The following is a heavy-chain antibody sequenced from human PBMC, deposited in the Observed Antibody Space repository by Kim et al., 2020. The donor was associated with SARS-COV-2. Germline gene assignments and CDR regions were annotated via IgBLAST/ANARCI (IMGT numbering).Heavy chain of an antibody. J-gene: IGHJ6*02. V-gene: IGHV4-34*01. Sequence: SETLSLTCAVYGGSFSGYYWSWIRQPPGKGLEWIGEINHSGSTNYNPSLKSRVTISVDTSKNQFSLKLSSVTAADTAVYYCSSRPPYYGPGRYYGMDVWGQGTTVTVSS. CDR2: INHSGST. CDR3: SSRPPYYGPGRYYGMDV. D-gene: IGHD2-21*01. CDR1: GGSFSGYY.